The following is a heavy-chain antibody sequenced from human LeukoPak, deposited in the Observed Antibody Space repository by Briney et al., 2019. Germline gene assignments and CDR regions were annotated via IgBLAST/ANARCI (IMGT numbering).Heavy chain of an antibody. J-gene: IGHJ4*02. V-gene: IGHV3-30*02. Sequence: GGSLRLSCAASEFTFSSYGMHWVRQAPGKGLEWVAFIRYDGSNKYYAESVKGRFTISRDNSKNTLYLQMDSLSAEDTAVYYCVKVDTWGQGTLVTVSS. CDR1: EFTFSSYG. CDR3: VKVDT. CDR2: IRYDGSNK. D-gene: IGHD5-18*01.